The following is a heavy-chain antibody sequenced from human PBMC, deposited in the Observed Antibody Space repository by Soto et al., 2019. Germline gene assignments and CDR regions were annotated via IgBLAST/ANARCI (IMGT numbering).Heavy chain of an antibody. J-gene: IGHJ4*02. CDR3: ARVWGYAFDY. CDR1: GGSISSNFYY. CDR2: IYYRGST. Sequence: SETLSLTCTVSGGSISSNFYYWGWIRQPPGKGLQWIGNIYYRGSTNYNPSLKSPVTISVDTSKNQFSLKLSSVTAADTAVYYCARVWGYAFDYWGQGTLVTVSS. V-gene: IGHV4-39*07. D-gene: IGHD3-16*01.